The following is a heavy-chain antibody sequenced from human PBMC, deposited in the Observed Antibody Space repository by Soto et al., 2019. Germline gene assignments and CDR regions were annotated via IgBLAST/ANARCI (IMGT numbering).Heavy chain of an antibody. Sequence: GGSLRLSCAASGFTFSSYWMSWVRQAPGKGLEWVANIKQDGSEKYYVDSVKGRFTISRDNAKNSLYLQMNSLRAEDTAVYYCARDSFRSGSYRDYWGQGTLVTVSS. J-gene: IGHJ4*02. CDR2: IKQDGSEK. CDR3: ARDSFRSGSYRDY. D-gene: IGHD3-10*01. CDR1: GFTFSSYW. V-gene: IGHV3-7*05.